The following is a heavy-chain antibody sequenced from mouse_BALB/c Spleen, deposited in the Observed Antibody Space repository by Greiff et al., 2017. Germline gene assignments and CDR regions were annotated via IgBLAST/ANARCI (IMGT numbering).Heavy chain of an antibody. D-gene: IGHD1-1*01. Sequence: QVQLQQSGPGLVAPSQSLSITCTVSGFSLTSYGVHWVRQPPGKGLEWLGVIWAGGSTSYNSALMSRLSISKDNSKSQVFLKMNSLQTDDTAMYYCARDKYYGSSEDAMDYWGQGTSVTVSS. V-gene: IGHV2-9*02. J-gene: IGHJ4*01. CDR2: IWAGGST. CDR3: ARDKYYGSSEDAMDY. CDR1: GFSLTSYG.